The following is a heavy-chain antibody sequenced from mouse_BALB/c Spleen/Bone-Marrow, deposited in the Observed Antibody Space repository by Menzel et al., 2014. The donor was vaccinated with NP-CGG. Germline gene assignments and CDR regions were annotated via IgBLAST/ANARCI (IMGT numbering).Heavy chain of an antibody. J-gene: IGHJ2*01. Sequence: VNLVESGAELARPGASVKLSCKASGYTFTSYWMQWVKQRPGQGLEWIGAIYPGDGDTRYTQKFKGKATLTVDESSSTAYMQLSRLTSEDSAVYYCARGGANVDYWGQGTTLTVSS. CDR3: ARGGANVDY. CDR2: IYPGDGDT. CDR1: GYTFTSYW. V-gene: IGHV1-87*01.